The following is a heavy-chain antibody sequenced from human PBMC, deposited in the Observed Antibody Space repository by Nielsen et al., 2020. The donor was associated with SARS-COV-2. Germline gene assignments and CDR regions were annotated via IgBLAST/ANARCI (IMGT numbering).Heavy chain of an antibody. CDR2: INNINGGET. J-gene: IGHJ4*02. CDR1: GFSVSDSA. D-gene: IGHD4-11*01. V-gene: IGHV3-53*01. CDR3: ARDAAYSRFDY. Sequence: GGSLRLSCGASGFSVSDSAMGWVRQAPGKGLEWVSTINNINGGETHYADFVKGRSTISRDTSKNTLFLQMSSLRVEDTAVYYCARDAAYSRFDYWGQGTLVTVSS.